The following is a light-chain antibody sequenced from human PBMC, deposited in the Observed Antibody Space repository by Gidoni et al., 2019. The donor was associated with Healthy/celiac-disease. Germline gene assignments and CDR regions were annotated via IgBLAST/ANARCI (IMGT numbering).Light chain of an antibody. V-gene: IGLV1-40*01. CDR1: SSNIGAGYD. Sequence: QSVLTQPPSVYGAPGQRVTISCTGSSSNIGAGYDVHWYQQLPGTAPKLLSYGNSNRPSGVPDRFSGSKSGTSASLAITGLQAEDEADYYCQSYDSSLKVFGTGTKVTVL. CDR3: QSYDSSLKV. J-gene: IGLJ1*01. CDR2: GNS.